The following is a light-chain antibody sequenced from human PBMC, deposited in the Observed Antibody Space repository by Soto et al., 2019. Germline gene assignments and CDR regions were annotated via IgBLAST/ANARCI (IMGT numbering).Light chain of an antibody. CDR2: DVR. Sequence: QSALTQPASVSGSPGQSITISCTGTSSDVGGYIYVSWHQQHPGTAPKLMIYDVRNRPSGVSNRFSGSKSGNTASLTISGLQAEDEADYYCSSFTSSNTLVFGGGTQLTVL. J-gene: IGLJ2*01. V-gene: IGLV2-14*01. CDR3: SSFTSSNTLV. CDR1: SSDVGGYIY.